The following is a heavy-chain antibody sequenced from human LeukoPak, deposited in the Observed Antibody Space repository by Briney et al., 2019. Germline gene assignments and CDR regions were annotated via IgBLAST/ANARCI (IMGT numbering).Heavy chain of an antibody. CDR3: TRGPIQLWLHNGMDV. CDR1: GFMFCDHA. D-gene: IGHD5-18*01. CDR2: IRSKAYRGTT. J-gene: IGHJ6*02. V-gene: IGHV3-49*04. Sequence: GGPLRLSCTASGFMFCDHAMSWVREAPGKGLEGGGFIRSKAYRGTTEYAASVKGRFTISRDESTSIAYLQMNSLKTEDTAMYYCTRGPIQLWLHNGMDVWGQGTTVIVSS.